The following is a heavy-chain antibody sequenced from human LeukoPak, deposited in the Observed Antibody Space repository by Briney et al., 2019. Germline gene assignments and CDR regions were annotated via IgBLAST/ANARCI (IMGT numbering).Heavy chain of an antibody. CDR1: GGSISNYY. D-gene: IGHD4-11*01. CDR3: ARDYGNYFGWFDP. V-gene: IGHV4-59*01. CDR2: ISDSGRT. J-gene: IGHJ5*02. Sequence: SETLSLTCTVSGGSISNYYWSWIRQPPGKGLEWIGYISDSGRTSYNPSLKSRVTISVDTSKNQFSLKLSSVTAADTAVYYCARDYGNYFGWFDPWGQGTLVTVSS.